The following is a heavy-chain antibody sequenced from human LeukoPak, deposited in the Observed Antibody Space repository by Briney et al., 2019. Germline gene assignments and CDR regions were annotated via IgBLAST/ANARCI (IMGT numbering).Heavy chain of an antibody. D-gene: IGHD2-2*02. CDR1: GGSISSGSYY. V-gene: IGHV4-61*02. CDR3: ARGYCSSTSCYNSDY. CDR2: IYTSGST. J-gene: IGHJ4*02. Sequence: SETLSLTCTVSGGSISSGSYYWSWIRQPAGKGLEWIGRIYTSGSTNYNPSLKSRVTISVDTSKNQFSLKLSSVTAADTAVYYCARGYCSSTSCYNSDYWGQGTLVTVSS.